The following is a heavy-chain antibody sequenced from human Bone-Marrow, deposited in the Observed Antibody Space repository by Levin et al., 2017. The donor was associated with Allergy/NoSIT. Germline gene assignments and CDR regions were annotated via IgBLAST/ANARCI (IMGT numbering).Heavy chain of an antibody. CDR1: GFTFSNAW. CDR3: TTDPYPTYYYGSGSPTRPDY. V-gene: IGHV3-15*01. D-gene: IGHD3-10*01. Sequence: LSLTCAASGFTFSNAWMSWVRQAPGMGLEWVGRIKSKTDGGTTDYAAPVKGRFTISRDDSKNTLYLQMNSLKTEDTAVYYCTTDPYPTYYYGSGSPTRPDYWGQGTLVTVSS. J-gene: IGHJ4*02. CDR2: IKSKTDGGTT.